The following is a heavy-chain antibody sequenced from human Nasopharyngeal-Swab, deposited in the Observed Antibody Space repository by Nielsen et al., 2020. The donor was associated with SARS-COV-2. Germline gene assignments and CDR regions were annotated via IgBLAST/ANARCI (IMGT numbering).Heavy chain of an antibody. D-gene: IGHD3-10*01. V-gene: IGHV3-48*02. J-gene: IGHJ4*02. Sequence: VRQAPGKGLEWVSYISSSSSTIYYADSVKGRFTISRDNAKNSLYLQMNSLRDEDTAVYYCARDLKGSGSYYNPILDYWGQGTLDTVSS. CDR3: ARDLKGSGSYYNPILDY. CDR2: ISSSSSTI.